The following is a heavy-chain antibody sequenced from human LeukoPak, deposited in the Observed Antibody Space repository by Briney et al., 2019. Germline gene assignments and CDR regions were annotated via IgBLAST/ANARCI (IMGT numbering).Heavy chain of an antibody. V-gene: IGHV3-7*04. J-gene: IGHJ5*02. D-gene: IGHD2-15*01. Sequence: GGSLRLSCAASGFTFSSYWMHWVRQAPGKGLEWVANIKQDGSEKYYVDSVKGRFTISRDNAKNSLYLQMNSLRAEDTAVYYCAREYCSGGGCYWNWFDPWGQGTLVTVSS. CDR1: GFTFSSYW. CDR3: AREYCSGGGCYWNWFDP. CDR2: IKQDGSEK.